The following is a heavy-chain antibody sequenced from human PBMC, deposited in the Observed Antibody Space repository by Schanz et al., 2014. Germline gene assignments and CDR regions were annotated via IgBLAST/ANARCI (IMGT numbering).Heavy chain of an antibody. J-gene: IGHJ4*02. V-gene: IGHV3-7*02. CDR3: VSQTGSPNY. CDR1: TFTFSSDW. Sequence: EVQLVESGGGLVQPGGSLRLSCAASTFTFSSDWMSWVRQAPGKGLEWVANIKEDGSVKDYVDSVKGRFTISRDNAKNSLFLQMNSLRVEDTAVYFCVSQTGSPNYWGQGTLVTVSS. CDR2: IKEDGSVK. D-gene: IGHD6-13*01.